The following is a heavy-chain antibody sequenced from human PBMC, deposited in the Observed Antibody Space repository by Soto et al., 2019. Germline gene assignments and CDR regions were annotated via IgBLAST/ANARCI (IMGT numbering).Heavy chain of an antibody. J-gene: IGHJ6*02. CDR3: AREVWDRAYYYYGMDV. V-gene: IGHV3-23*01. D-gene: IGHD1-26*01. CDR1: GLTFGNYV. CDR2: ISYSGGSK. Sequence: SRRLSCAASGLTFGNYVMTWVRQAPGKGLEWVSVISYSGGSKYYADSVKGRFTISRDNSKNTLYLQMNSLRAEDTAVYYCAREVWDRAYYYYGMDVWGQGTTVTVSS.